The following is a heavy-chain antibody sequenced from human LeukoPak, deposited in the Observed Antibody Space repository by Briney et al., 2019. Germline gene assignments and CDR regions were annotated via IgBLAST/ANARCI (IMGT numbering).Heavy chain of an antibody. CDR1: GFTFSSYA. CDR2: ISYDGSNK. J-gene: IGHJ4*02. V-gene: IGHV3-30-3*01. Sequence: TGRSLRLSCAASGFTFSSYAMHWVRQAPGKGLEWVAVISYDGSNKCYADSVKGRFTISRDNSKNTLYLQMNSLRAEDTAVYYCARDYDSIRLDYWGQGTLVTVSS. D-gene: IGHD3-22*01. CDR3: ARDYDSIRLDY.